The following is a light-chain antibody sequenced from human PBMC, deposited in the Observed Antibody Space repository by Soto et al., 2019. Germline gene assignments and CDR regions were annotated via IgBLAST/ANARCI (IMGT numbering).Light chain of an antibody. CDR2: GAS. V-gene: IGKV3-15*01. J-gene: IGKJ2*01. Sequence: IVMTQSPATLSVSPGERATLSCRASQSVSSNFAWYQQKPGQAPRLLIYGASTRATGIPARFSGSGSGTEFTLTISSLQSEDFAVYYCQQYNNGLYPFGQGTKLEIK. CDR1: QSVSSN. CDR3: QQYNNGLYP.